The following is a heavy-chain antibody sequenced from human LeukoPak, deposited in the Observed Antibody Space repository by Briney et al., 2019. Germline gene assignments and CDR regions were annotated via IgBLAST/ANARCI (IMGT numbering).Heavy chain of an antibody. V-gene: IGHV3-23*01. D-gene: IGHD2-21*01. CDR2: ITGSGGRT. J-gene: IGHJ4*02. Sequence: GGSLRLSCAASGFTFSSYEMNWVRQAPGKGLEWVSAITGSGGRTYYADSVKGRFTISRDNSRDRLYLETNSLRAEDTAVYYCAKAPVTSCRGAYCYPFDYWGQGTLVTVSS. CDR1: GFTFSSYE. CDR3: AKAPVTSCRGAYCYPFDY.